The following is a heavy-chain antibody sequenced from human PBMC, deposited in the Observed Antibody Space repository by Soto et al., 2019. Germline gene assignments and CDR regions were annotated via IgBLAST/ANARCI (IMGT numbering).Heavy chain of an antibody. V-gene: IGHV1-69*02. CDR1: GGTFSSYT. CDR3: ATGQGAYCSSTSCYDY. CDR2: IIPILGIA. Sequence: QVQLVQSGAEVKKPGSSVKVSCKASGGTFSSYTISWVRQAPGQGLEWMGRIIPILGIANYAQEFQGRVTISADKSTSTAYMELSSLRSEDTAVYYCATGQGAYCSSTSCYDYWGQGTLVTVST. D-gene: IGHD2-2*01. J-gene: IGHJ4*02.